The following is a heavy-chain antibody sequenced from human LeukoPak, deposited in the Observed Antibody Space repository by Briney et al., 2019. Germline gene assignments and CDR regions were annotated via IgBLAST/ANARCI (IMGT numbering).Heavy chain of an antibody. CDR2: ISYDGSNK. V-gene: IGHV3-30-3*01. CDR1: GFTFSSYA. CDR3: ARDQKAAGSGWSLAFDY. D-gene: IGHD6-19*01. J-gene: IGHJ4*02. Sequence: PGGSLILSCAASGFTFSSYAMHWVRQAPGKGLEWVAVISYDGSNKYYADSVKGRFTISRDNSKNTLYLQMNSLRAEDTAVYYCARDQKAAGSGWSLAFDYWGQGTLVTVSS.